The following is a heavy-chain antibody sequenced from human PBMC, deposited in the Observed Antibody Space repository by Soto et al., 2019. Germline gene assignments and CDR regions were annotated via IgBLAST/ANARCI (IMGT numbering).Heavy chain of an antibody. CDR3: ASSSGYYYYYGMDV. J-gene: IGHJ6*02. V-gene: IGHV3-23*01. CDR2: ISGSGGST. CDR1: GFTFSSYA. Sequence: EVQLLESGGGLVQPGGSLRLSCAASGFTFSSYAMSWVRQAPGKGLEWVSAISGSGGSTYYADSVKGRFTISRDNSKNTLYLQMNSLRAEDTAVYYCASSSGYYYYYGMDVWGQGTTVTVSS. D-gene: IGHD3-22*01.